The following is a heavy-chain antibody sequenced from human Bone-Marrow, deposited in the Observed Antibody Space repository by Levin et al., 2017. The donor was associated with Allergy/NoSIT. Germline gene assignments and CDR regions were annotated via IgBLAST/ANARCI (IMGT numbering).Heavy chain of an antibody. CDR2: ISSSSSYI. D-gene: IGHD6-19*01. V-gene: IGHV3-21*01. Sequence: PGGSLRLSCAASGFTFSSYSMNWVRQAPGKGLEWVSSISSSSSYIYYADSVKARFTISRDNAKNSLYLQMNSLRAEDTAVYYCARESSSGFYGMDVWGQGTTVTVSS. J-gene: IGHJ6*02. CDR3: ARESSSGFYGMDV. CDR1: GFTFSSYS.